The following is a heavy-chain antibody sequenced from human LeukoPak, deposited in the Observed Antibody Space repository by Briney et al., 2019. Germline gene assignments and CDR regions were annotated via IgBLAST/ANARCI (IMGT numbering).Heavy chain of an antibody. CDR1: GCSISSYY. CDR2: IYYSGST. V-gene: IGHV4-59*08. J-gene: IGHJ4*02. Sequence: PSETLSLTCTVSGCSISSYYWSWIRQPPGKGLEWIGYIYYSGSTNYNTSLKSRVTISVDTSKNQFSLKLSSVTAADTAVYYCARRGEYSSSAVDYWGQGTLVTVSS. CDR3: ARRGEYSSSAVDY. D-gene: IGHD6-13*01.